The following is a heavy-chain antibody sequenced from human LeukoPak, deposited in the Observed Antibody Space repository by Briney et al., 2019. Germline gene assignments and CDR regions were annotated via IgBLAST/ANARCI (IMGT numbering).Heavy chain of an antibody. CDR2: IYYTGST. D-gene: IGHD3-10*01. J-gene: IGHJ4*02. Sequence: PSETLSLTCTVSGGSISSYYWSWIRQPPGKGLEWMGYIYYTGSTDYNPSLKTRVTISLDTSKHQFSLRLTSVTAADTAMYYCARGAFDSGSYQYFFVYWGQGTLVTVSS. V-gene: IGHV4-59*01. CDR1: GGSISSYY. CDR3: ARGAFDSGSYQYFFVY.